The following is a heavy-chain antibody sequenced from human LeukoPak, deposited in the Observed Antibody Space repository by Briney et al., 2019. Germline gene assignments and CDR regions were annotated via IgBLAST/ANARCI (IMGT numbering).Heavy chain of an antibody. CDR3: ARALLWFGELYNWFDP. Sequence: SVKVSCKASGGTFSSYAISWVRQAPGQGLEWMGGIIPIFGTANYAQKFQGRVTITADESTGTAYMELSSLRSEDTAVYYCARALLWFGELYNWFDPWGQGTLVTVSS. V-gene: IGHV1-69*13. J-gene: IGHJ5*02. CDR2: IIPIFGTA. D-gene: IGHD3-10*01. CDR1: GGTFSSYA.